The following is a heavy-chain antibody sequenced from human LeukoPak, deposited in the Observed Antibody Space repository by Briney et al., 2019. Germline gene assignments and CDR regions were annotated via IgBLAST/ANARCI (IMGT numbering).Heavy chain of an antibody. D-gene: IGHD3-22*01. Sequence: SETLSLTCSVSGGSISNYFWSWIRQPPGKGLEWIGYIYYTGNTGYNPSLMSRVTISLDTSKNHFSLRLSSVTAADTAVYYCAGENEHRSRDYRLGSYAFDIWGQGTMVTVSS. CDR2: IYYTGNT. J-gene: IGHJ3*02. CDR1: GGSISNYF. CDR3: AGENEHRSRDYRLGSYAFDI. V-gene: IGHV4-59*01.